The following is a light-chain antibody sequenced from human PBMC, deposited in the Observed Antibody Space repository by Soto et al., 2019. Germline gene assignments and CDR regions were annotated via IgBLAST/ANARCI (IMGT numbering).Light chain of an antibody. CDR3: QQYGSSGT. V-gene: IGKV3-20*01. Sequence: EIVMTQSPATLSLSPGERATVTCRASQGVSINLAWYRQKPGQAPRLLISGASNRATGIPDRFSGSGSGTDFTLTISRLEPEDFAVYYCQQYGSSGTFGQGTKVDIK. CDR2: GAS. J-gene: IGKJ1*01. CDR1: QGVSIN.